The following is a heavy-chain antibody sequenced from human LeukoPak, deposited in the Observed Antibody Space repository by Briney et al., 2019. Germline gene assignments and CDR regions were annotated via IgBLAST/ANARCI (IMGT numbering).Heavy chain of an antibody. V-gene: IGHV3-7*05. Sequence: GGSLRLSRAASGFTFSSYWMSWVRQAPGKGLEWVANIREDGSEKNYLDSVKGRFTISRDNAQNSLYLQMDSLRVEDTAVYYCARDLGRISAAAIPGGSWGQGTLVTVSS. J-gene: IGHJ5*02. D-gene: IGHD6-13*01. CDR3: ARDLGRISAAAIPGGS. CDR1: GFTFSSYW. CDR2: IREDGSEK.